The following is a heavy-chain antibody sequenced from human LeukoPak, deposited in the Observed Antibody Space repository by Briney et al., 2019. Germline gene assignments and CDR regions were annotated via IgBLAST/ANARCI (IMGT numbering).Heavy chain of an antibody. D-gene: IGHD6-19*01. Sequence: GGSLRLSCAASGFTVNTNYMTWVRQAPGKGLEWLSVIYSDGSTYYADSVKGRFTISRDNSKNTLYLQMNSLRAEDTGIYFCRNTVAGWDHDSWGQGTLVTVSS. V-gene: IGHV3-53*01. CDR2: IYSDGST. J-gene: IGHJ4*02. CDR1: GFTVNTNY. CDR3: RNTVAGWDHDS.